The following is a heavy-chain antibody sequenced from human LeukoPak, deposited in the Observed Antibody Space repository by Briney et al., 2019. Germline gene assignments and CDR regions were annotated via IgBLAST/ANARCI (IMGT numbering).Heavy chain of an antibody. CDR1: GGSISSYY. V-gene: IGHV4-4*07. J-gene: IGHJ4*02. D-gene: IGHD1-26*01. Sequence: PSETLSLTCTVSGGSISSYYWSWIRQHAGKGLEWIGRIYTSGSTNYNPSLKSRVTISVDTSKNQFSLKLSSVTAADTAVYYCARDPGGSGSPLLLDYWGQGTLVTVSS. CDR3: ARDPGGSGSPLLLDY. CDR2: IYTSGST.